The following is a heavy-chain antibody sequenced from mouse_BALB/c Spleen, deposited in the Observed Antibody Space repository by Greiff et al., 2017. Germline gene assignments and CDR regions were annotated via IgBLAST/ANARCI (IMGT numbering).Heavy chain of an antibody. CDR2: INSNGGST. Sequence: EVMLVESGGGLVQPGGSLKLSCAVSGFTFSSYGMSWVRQTPDKRLELVATINSNGGSTYYPDSVKGRFTISRDNAKNSLYLQMSSLKSEDTAMYYCAGDPADWYIDVWGAGTTVTVSS. V-gene: IGHV5-6-3*01. CDR3: AGDPADWYIDV. CDR1: GFTFSSYG. J-gene: IGHJ1*01.